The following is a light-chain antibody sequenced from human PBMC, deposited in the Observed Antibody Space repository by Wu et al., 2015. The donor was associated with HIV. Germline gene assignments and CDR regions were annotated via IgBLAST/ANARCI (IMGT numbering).Light chain of an antibody. CDR2: TAS. Sequence: VGDRVTFTCRASQDISQLLDLVSAEDQGKPLKLLIYTASSLQNGVPSRFSGSASGTDFTLTISSLQPEDFATYYCQQTNSFPLTFGGGTKVEIK. CDR1: QDISQL. J-gene: IGKJ4*01. CDR3: QQTNSFPLT. V-gene: IGKV1-12*01.